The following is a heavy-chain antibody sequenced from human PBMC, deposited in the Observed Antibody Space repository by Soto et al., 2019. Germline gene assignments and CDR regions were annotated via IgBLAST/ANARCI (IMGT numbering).Heavy chain of an antibody. CDR3: AREFSVGATTFDY. V-gene: IGHV4-34*01. CDR1: GGSFSGYL. Sequence: PSETLSLTCAFSGGSFSGYLWTCIRQPPWKGLEWVGEVNHSGSTNHNPSLKSRLTISVDMSKNQVSLKLTSVTAADTAVYYCAREFSVGATTFDYWGQGTLVTVSS. CDR2: VNHSGST. J-gene: IGHJ4*02. D-gene: IGHD1-26*01.